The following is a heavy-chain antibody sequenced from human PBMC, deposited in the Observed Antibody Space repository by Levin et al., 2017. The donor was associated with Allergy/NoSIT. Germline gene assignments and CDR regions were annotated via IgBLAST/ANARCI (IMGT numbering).Heavy chain of an antibody. V-gene: IGHV3-7*01. CDR1: GFTFSSYS. CDR3: ARDAIVGRPLVAFDI. CDR2: IKADGSEK. Sequence: PGESLKISCAASGFTFSSYSMNWVRQAPGKGLECVAQIKADGSEKNYVDSVKGRFTISRDNAKNSLHLQMDSLRAEDTAVYYCARDAIVGRPLVAFDIWGQGTTVTVSS. D-gene: IGHD6-6*01. J-gene: IGHJ3*02.